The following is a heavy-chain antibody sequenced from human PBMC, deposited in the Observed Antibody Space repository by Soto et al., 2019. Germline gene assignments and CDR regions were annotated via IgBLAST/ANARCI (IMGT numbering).Heavy chain of an antibody. V-gene: IGHV4-61*01. CDR3: ARDSHYDSSGYSLEAFDI. D-gene: IGHD3-22*01. J-gene: IGHJ3*02. Sequence: SETLSLTCTVSGGSVSSGSYYWSWIRQPPGKGLEWIGYIYYSGSTYYKPSLKSRVTISVDTSKNQFSLKLSSVTAADTAVFYCARDSHYDSSGYSLEAFDIWGQGTMVTVSS. CDR1: GGSVSSGSYY. CDR2: IYYSGST.